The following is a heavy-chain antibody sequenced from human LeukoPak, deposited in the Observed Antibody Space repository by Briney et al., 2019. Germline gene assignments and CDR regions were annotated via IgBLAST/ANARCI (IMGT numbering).Heavy chain of an antibody. D-gene: IGHD6-19*01. CDR3: ATHAVAGFRVDY. Sequence: PGGSLRLSCEASGFTFGSYWMNWVRQAPGKGLEWVANIKQDASETYYVDSVKGRFTISRDSPKNTLYLQMNSLRAEDTAVYYCATHAVAGFRVDYWGQGTLVTVSS. CDR1: GFTFGSYW. V-gene: IGHV3-7*03. J-gene: IGHJ4*02. CDR2: IKQDASET.